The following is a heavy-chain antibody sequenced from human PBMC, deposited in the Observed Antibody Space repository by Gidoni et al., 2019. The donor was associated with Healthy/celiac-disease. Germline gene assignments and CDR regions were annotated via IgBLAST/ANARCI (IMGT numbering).Heavy chain of an antibody. D-gene: IGHD6-6*01. V-gene: IGHV3-21*01. CDR3: ARDISSSLFPYYFDY. J-gene: IGHJ4*02. Sequence: VPLAESGGGLVKPGGSLRLSCPADGFTFSSYSMNWVPQAPGKGLDWVSSISMSSSDIYYADSQKGLFTISRDNAKNSLYLQMNSLRAEDTAVYYCARDISSSLFPYYFDYLGQGTLVTVSS. CDR2: ISMSSSDI. CDR1: GFTFSSYS.